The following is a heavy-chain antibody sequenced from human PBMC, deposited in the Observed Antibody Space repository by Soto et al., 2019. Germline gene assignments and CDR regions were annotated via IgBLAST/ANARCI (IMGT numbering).Heavy chain of an antibody. V-gene: IGHV4-4*02. CDR3: AFSTMPRTRDLVY. CDR1: GVSISSSNW. J-gene: IGHJ4*02. CDR2: IYHSGST. D-gene: IGHD2-2*01. Sequence: PSETLSLTCAVSGVSISSSNWWSWVRQPPGKGLEWIGEIYHSGSTNYNPSLKSRVTISVDKSKNQFSLKLSSVTAADTAVYYCAFSTMPRTRDLVYWGQGTLVTVSS.